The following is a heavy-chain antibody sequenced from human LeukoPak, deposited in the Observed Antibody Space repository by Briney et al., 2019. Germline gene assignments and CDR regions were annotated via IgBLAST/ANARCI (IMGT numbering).Heavy chain of an antibody. CDR2: IGGGGVST. J-gene: IGHJ6*03. CDR1: GFTFSTYG. V-gene: IGHV3-23*01. CDR3: AKQGRDWLRDYYYYMDV. D-gene: IGHD3-9*01. Sequence: GGSLRLSCAAAGFTFSTYGMTWVRQAPGKGLEWVSAIGGGGVSTYYADSVKGRFTISRDNSRNTLYLQMNSLRAEDTAVYYCAKQGRDWLRDYYYYMDVWGKGTTVTISS.